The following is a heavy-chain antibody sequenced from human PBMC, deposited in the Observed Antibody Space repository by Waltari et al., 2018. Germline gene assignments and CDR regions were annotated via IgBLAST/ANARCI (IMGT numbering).Heavy chain of an antibody. D-gene: IGHD6-19*01. V-gene: IGHV4-34*01. J-gene: IGHJ6*02. CDR1: GGSFSCSY. Sequence: QVQLQQWGAGLLKPSETLSLTCAVYGGSFSCSYWSWIRQPTGKGLEWIGEINHSGSTNYNPSLKSRVTISVDTSKNQFSLKLSSVTAADTAVYYCARFQAVAGTYYYYYYGMDVWGQGTTVTVSS. CDR3: ARFQAVAGTYYYYYYGMDV. CDR2: INHSGST.